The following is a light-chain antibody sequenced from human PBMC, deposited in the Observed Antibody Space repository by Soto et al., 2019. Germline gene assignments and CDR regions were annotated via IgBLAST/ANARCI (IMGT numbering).Light chain of an antibody. CDR2: GAS. J-gene: IGKJ1*01. V-gene: IGKV3-20*01. Sequence: TQSPDTLSLSPGERANLSRGSSQSVSSRRSAWYQHTPGQAPRLLIYGASNRATGIPDRFSGSGSGTDFTLTISRLEPEDVAVYYCQQYGSSGTFGQGTKVDIK. CDR3: QQYGSSGT. CDR1: QSVSSRR.